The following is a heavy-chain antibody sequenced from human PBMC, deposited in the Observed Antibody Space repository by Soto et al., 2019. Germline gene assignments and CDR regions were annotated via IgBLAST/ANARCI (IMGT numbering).Heavy chain of an antibody. V-gene: IGHV3-7*03. CDR1: GFTFSTYW. J-gene: IGHJ4*02. CDR3: GGRSAWIFDY. D-gene: IGHD6-19*01. CDR2: VNQDGIEK. Sequence: GGSLRLSCAASGFTFSTYWITWVRQAPGKGLEWVANVNQDGIEKQYVDSVKGRFTISRDNAKNSLFLEMNGLRAEDTAVYYCGGRSAWIFDYWGQGTLVTVSS.